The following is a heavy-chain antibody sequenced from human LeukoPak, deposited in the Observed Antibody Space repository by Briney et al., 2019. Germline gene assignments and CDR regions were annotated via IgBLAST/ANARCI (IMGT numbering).Heavy chain of an antibody. D-gene: IGHD4-23*01. V-gene: IGHV3-7*04. CDR3: ARVDGGPWQWAFDI. CDR2: IKQDGSEK. CDR1: GFTFSDYW. Sequence: GGSLRLSCAASGFTFSDYWMGWVRQAPGKGLEWVANIKQDGSEKYYVDSVKGRFTISRDNAKNSLFLQMNSLRAEDTAVYYCARVDGGPWQWAFDIWGQGTMVTVSS. J-gene: IGHJ3*02.